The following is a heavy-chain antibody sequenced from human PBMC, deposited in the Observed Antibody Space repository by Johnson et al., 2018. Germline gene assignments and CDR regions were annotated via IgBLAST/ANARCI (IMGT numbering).Heavy chain of an antibody. D-gene: IGHD4-17*01. CDR3: ARDTGHDYGDSDYYYGMDV. CDR2: IGTAGDT. CDR1: GFTFSSYD. V-gene: IGHV3-13*01. Sequence: VQLQESGGGLVQPGGSLRLSCVASGFTFSSYDMHWVRQATGKGLAWVSAIGTAGDTYYPGSVKGRFTNPRENAKNSFYLQMNSLRAEDTAVYYRARDTGHDYGDSDYYYGMDVWGQGTTVTVSS. J-gene: IGHJ6*02.